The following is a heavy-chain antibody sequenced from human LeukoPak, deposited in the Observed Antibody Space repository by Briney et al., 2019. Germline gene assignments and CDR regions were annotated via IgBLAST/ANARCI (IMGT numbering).Heavy chain of an antibody. J-gene: IGHJ5*02. Sequence: PGGSLRLSCAASGFTFSSYSMNWVRQAPGKGLEWVSSISSSSGYIYYADSVKGRFTISRDNAKNSLYLQMNSLRAEDTAVYYCARQNWFDPWGQGTLVTVSS. CDR3: ARQNWFDP. CDR1: GFTFSSYS. V-gene: IGHV3-21*01. CDR2: ISSSSGYI.